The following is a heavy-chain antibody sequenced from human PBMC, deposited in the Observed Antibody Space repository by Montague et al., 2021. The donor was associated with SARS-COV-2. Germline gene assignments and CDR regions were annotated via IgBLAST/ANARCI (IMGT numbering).Heavy chain of an antibody. CDR1: GGSISSSSYY. CDR3: ARVGRQQLGRLSGMDV. Sequence: SETLSLTCTVSGGSISSSSYYWGWIRQPPGKGLEWIGSIYYSGSTYYNPSLKSRVTISVDTSKNQFSLKLSSVTAADTAVYYCARVGRQQLGRLSGMDVWGQGITVTVSS. V-gene: IGHV4-39*07. J-gene: IGHJ6*02. CDR2: IYYSGST. D-gene: IGHD6-13*01.